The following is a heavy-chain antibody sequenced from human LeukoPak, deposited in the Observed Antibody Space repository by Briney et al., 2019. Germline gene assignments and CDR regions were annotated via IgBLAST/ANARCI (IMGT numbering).Heavy chain of an antibody. V-gene: IGHV3-21*01. D-gene: IGHD1-26*01. CDR2: ISSSSSYI. CDR3: ARDRSRSYYERYYYYYYMDV. CDR1: GLTFSTYA. Sequence: PGGSLRLSCAASGLTFSTYAMTWVRQAPGKGLEWVSSISSSSSYIYYADSVKGRFTISRDNAKNSLYLQMNSLRAEDTAVYYCARDRSRSYYERYYYYYYMDVWGKGTTVTVSS. J-gene: IGHJ6*03.